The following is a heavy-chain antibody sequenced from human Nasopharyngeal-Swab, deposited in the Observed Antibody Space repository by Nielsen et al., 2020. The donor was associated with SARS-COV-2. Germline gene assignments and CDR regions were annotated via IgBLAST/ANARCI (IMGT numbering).Heavy chain of an antibody. J-gene: IGHJ5*02. CDR2: IMTDGSGT. CDR3: ARAGIAGDNWFDP. Sequence: GESLKISCAASGFTFNNYWMHWVRQAPGKGLVWVSRIMTDGSGTTYADSVKGRFTISRDNAKNSLYLQMNSLRAEDTAVYYCARAGIAGDNWFDPWGQGTLVTVSS. D-gene: IGHD6-13*01. V-gene: IGHV3-74*01. CDR1: GFTFNNYW.